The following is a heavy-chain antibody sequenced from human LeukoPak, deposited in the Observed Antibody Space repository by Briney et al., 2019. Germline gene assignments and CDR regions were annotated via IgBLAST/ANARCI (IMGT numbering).Heavy chain of an antibody. CDR1: GGTFSSYA. D-gene: IGHD3-22*01. Sequence: SVKVSCKASGGTFSSYAISWVRQAPGQGLEWMGGIIPIFGTANYAQKFQGRVTITTDESTSTAYMELSSLRSEDTAVYYCARVTYCYDSSGYYYPMDYWGQGTLVTVSS. CDR3: ARVTYCYDSSGYYYPMDY. J-gene: IGHJ4*02. CDR2: IIPIFGTA. V-gene: IGHV1-69*05.